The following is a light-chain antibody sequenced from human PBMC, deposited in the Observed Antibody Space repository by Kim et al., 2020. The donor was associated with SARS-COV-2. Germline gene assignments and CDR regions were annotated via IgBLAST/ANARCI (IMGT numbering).Light chain of an antibody. Sequence: ASVGDRVTVTGRASQGISKYLVWYQQKAGKAPNLLIYSASALQSGVPSRFSGSGSGTEFTLTISSLQPEDSATYYCHQVNSYPLTFGGGTRLEIK. CDR2: SAS. CDR3: HQVNSYPLT. CDR1: QGISKY. J-gene: IGKJ5*01. V-gene: IGKV1-9*01.